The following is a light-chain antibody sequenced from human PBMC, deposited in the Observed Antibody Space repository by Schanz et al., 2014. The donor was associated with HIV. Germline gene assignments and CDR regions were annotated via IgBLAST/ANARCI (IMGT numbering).Light chain of an antibody. V-gene: IGLV2-8*01. J-gene: IGLJ3*02. CDR3: SSYAATSNVL. CDR2: EVD. Sequence: QSALTQPPSASGSRGQSVAISCTGSSSNVGGYNYVSWYQQHPGKAPKLMIYEVDKRPSGVPDRFSGSKSGNTASLTVSGLQADDEADYYCSSYAATSNVLFGGGTKLTV. CDR1: SSNVGGYNY.